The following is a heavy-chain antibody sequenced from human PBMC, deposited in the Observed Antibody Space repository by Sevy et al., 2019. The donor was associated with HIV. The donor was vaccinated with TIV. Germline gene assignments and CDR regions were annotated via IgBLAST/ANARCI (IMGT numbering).Heavy chain of an antibody. CDR3: ASSIAVAGTFYFDF. J-gene: IGHJ4*02. D-gene: IGHD6-19*01. CDR2: IYHSGNT. CDR1: GYSISSGYY. Sequence: SETLSLTCAVSGYSISSGYYWGWIRQPPGKGLEWIGNIYHSGNTYYNPSLKSRVTISVDTSKNQFSLKLSSVTAADTAVYYCASSIAVAGTFYFDFWGQGTLVTVSS. V-gene: IGHV4-38-2*01.